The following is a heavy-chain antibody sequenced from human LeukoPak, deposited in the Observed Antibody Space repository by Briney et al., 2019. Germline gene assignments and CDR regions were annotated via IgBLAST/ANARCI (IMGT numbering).Heavy chain of an antibody. Sequence: EASVKVSCKASGYTFTSYGISWVRQAPGQGLEWMGWISACNGNTNYAQKLQDRVTMTTDTSTSTAYMELRSLRSDDTAVYYCARTNVYYYASSDYYPYFDYWAQGTLVTVSS. CDR3: ARTNVYYYASSDYYPYFDY. V-gene: IGHV1-18*01. J-gene: IGHJ4*02. CDR2: ISACNGNT. D-gene: IGHD3-22*01. CDR1: GYTFTSYG.